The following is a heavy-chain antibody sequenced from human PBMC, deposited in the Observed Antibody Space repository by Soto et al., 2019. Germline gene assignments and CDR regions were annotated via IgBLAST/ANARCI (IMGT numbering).Heavy chain of an antibody. D-gene: IGHD3-22*01. V-gene: IGHV3-64D*06. J-gene: IGHJ4*02. CDR1: GFTFSSYA. Sequence: GSLRLSCSASGFTFSSYAMHWVRQAPGKGLEYVSAISSNGGSTYYADSVKGRFTISRDNSKNTLYLQMSSLRAEDTAVYYCVKEGYDSSGYYYEASSDYWGQGTLVTVSS. CDR2: ISSNGGST. CDR3: VKEGYDSSGYYYEASSDY.